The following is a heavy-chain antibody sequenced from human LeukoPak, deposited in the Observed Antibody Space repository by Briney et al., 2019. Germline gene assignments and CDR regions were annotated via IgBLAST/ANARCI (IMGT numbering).Heavy chain of an antibody. D-gene: IGHD3-22*01. CDR3: AIVVVANYYYYYMDV. CDR1: GGIFSSYA. J-gene: IGHJ6*03. Sequence: SVKVCCKASGGIFSSYAISWVRQAPGQGLEWMGGIIPIFGTANYAQKFQGRVTITTDESTSTAYMELSSLRSEDTAVYYCAIVVVANYYYYYMDVWGKGTTVTVSS. V-gene: IGHV1-69*05. CDR2: IIPIFGTA.